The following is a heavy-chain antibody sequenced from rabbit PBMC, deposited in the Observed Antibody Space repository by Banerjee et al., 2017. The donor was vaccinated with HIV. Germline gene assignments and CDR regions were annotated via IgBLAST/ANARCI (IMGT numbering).Heavy chain of an antibody. Sequence: QSLEESGGGLVKPGASLTLTCTASGFSISSDYYMCWVRQAPGKGLEWIACIYPGSSGSTYYASWAKGRFTISKTSSTTVTLQMTSLTAADTATYFCASYAGYGYGFNLWGPGTLVTVS. CDR2: IYPGSSGST. J-gene: IGHJ4*01. CDR3: ASYAGYGYGFNL. V-gene: IGHV1S40*01. CDR1: GFSISSDYY. D-gene: IGHD6-1*01.